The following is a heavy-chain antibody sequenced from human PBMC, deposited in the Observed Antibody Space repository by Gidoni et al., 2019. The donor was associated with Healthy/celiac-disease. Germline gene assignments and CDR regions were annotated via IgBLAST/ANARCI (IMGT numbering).Heavy chain of an antibody. D-gene: IGHD6-6*01. CDR3: ARYTSLRPFDP. CDR1: RFTFSDYY. V-gene: IGHV3-11*05. CDR2: ISSSSSYT. J-gene: IGHJ5*02. Sequence: HVPLVESGGRLVKPGASLRLACAASRFTFSDYYMSWIRQAPGKGLEWVAYISSSSSYTNYADSVKCRFTISRENAKNSLYLQMNSLRAEDTAVYYCARYTSLRPFDPWGQGTLVTVSS.